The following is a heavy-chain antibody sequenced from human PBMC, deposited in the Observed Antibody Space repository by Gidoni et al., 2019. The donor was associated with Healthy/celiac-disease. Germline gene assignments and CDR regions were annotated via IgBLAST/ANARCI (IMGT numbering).Heavy chain of an antibody. Sequence: ELQLVESGGGLGTPGRSLRLSCTASGFTFGDYAMSWFRQSPGKGLGWVVFIRSKAYGGTTEYAASVKGRFTISRDDSKSIAYLQMNSLKTEDTAVYYCTRSRIQLWLFGYYYYYMDVWGKGTTVTVSS. CDR2: IRSKAYGGTT. D-gene: IGHD5-18*01. CDR1: GFTFGDYA. J-gene: IGHJ6*03. CDR3: TRSRIQLWLFGYYYYYMDV. V-gene: IGHV3-49*05.